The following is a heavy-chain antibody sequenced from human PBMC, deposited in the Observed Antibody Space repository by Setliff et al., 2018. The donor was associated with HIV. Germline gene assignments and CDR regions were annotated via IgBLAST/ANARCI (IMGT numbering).Heavy chain of an antibody. V-gene: IGHV1-8*01. D-gene: IGHD4-17*01. CDR1: GHTFTNYD. CDR2: MNPNSGVS. CDR3: VRVTADRTNYYYYMDV. Sequence: ASVKVFCKPSGHTFTNYDIHWMRRATGQGLEWMGWMNPNSGVSGYALKFHDRVTMTRDTSITTAYMELSSLTSDDTAVYYCVRVTADRTNYYYYMDVWDKGTTVTVSS. J-gene: IGHJ6*03.